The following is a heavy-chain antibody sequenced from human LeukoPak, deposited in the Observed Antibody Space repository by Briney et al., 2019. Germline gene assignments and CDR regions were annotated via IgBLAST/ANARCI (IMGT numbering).Heavy chain of an antibody. CDR3: ARGALLWFGAKMEYYFDS. CDR2: IIPIFDTV. J-gene: IGHJ4*02. Sequence: WASVKVSCKASGGTFSSYAISWVRQAPGQGLEWMGGIIPIFDTVNYAQKFQGRVTITADESTSTAYMELSSLRSEDTAVYYCARGALLWFGAKMEYYFDSWGQGTPLTVSS. D-gene: IGHD3-10*01. V-gene: IGHV1-69*13. CDR1: GGTFSSYA.